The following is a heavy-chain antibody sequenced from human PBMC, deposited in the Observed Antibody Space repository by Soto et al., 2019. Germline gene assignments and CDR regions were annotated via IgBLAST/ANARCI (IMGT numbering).Heavy chain of an antibody. J-gene: IGHJ5*02. Sequence: SGYTYISYSMHWVRQAPGQRLEWMGWINVGNGNTKYSQNFQGRVTINQDTTASTAYMELSSLTSEDTAVYYCAREKWGSGSRWLDPWGQGTLVTVSS. CDR3: AREKWGSGSRWLDP. D-gene: IGHD6-19*01. CDR2: INVGNGNT. CDR1: GYTYISYS. V-gene: IGHV1-3*01.